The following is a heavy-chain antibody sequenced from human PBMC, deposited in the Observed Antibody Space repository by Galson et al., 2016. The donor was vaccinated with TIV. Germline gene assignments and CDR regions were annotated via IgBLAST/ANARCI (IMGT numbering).Heavy chain of an antibody. V-gene: IGHV2-5*02. CDR1: GFSLSTSGVG. J-gene: IGHJ4*02. CDR3: AREIPGGTTDLDC. CDR2: IYWDEDR. Sequence: PALVKPPQTLTLTCTFSGFSLSTSGVGVGWIRQPPGKALEWLASIYWDEDRRFSPSLKDRLIITKDTSRNQVVLTMTSMGPTDTATYYCAREIPGGTTDLDCWGQGTLVTVSS. D-gene: IGHD1-14*01.